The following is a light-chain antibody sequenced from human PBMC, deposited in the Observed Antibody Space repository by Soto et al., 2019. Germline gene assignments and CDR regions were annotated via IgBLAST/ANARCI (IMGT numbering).Light chain of an antibody. J-gene: IGKJ1*01. Sequence: DIQMTQSPSSLSASVGDRVTITCQASQDISNYLNWYQQKPGKAPKLLIYDASNLETGVPSRFSGSGSGTDFTFTISSLQPEDIATYYCQQYDNLPLTWTFDQGTKVEIK. CDR2: DAS. V-gene: IGKV1-33*01. CDR3: QQYDNLPLTWT. CDR1: QDISNY.